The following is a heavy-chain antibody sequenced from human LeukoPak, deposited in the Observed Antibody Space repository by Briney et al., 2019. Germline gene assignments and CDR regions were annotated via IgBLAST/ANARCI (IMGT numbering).Heavy chain of an antibody. Sequence: QAGGSLRLSCAASGFTFDDYAMHWVRQAPGKGLEWVSLISWDGGSTYYADSVKGRFTISRDNSKNSLYLQMNSLRAEDTALYYCAKDRQGVGATGFDYWGQGTLVTVSS. CDR2: ISWDGGST. J-gene: IGHJ4*02. D-gene: IGHD1-26*01. V-gene: IGHV3-43D*03. CDR1: GFTFDDYA. CDR3: AKDRQGVGATGFDY.